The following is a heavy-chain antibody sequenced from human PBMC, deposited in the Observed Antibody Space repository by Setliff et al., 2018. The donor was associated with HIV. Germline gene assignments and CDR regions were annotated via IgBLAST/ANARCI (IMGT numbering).Heavy chain of an antibody. D-gene: IGHD3-16*01. CDR3: ARDGGGPGDYYYYYMDV. CDR1: GGSISSGGYY. J-gene: IGHJ6*03. Sequence: KASETLSLTCTVSGGSISSGGYYWSWIRQHPGKGMEWIGYIYYSGGTYYNPSLKSRVTISVDTSKNQFSLKLSSVTAADTAVYYCARDGGGPGDYYYYYMDVWAKRDHGHRLL. V-gene: IGHV4-31*03. CDR2: IYYSGGT.